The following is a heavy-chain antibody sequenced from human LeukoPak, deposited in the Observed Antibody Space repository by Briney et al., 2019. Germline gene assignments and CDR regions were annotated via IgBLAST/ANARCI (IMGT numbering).Heavy chain of an antibody. V-gene: IGHV3-11*04. J-gene: IGHJ4*02. CDR1: GFTFSDYY. D-gene: IGHD3-10*01. Sequence: PGGSLRLSCAASGFTFSDYYMSWIRQAPGKGLEWVSYISSSGSTIYYADSVKGRFTISRDSAKNSLYLQMNSLRAEDTAVYYCASATLLVRGVRWSYYFDYWGQGTLVTVSS. CDR3: ASATLLVRGVRWSYYFDY. CDR2: ISSSGSTI.